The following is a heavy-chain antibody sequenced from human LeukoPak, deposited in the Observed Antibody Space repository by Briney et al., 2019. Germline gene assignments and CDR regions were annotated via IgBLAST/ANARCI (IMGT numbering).Heavy chain of an antibody. Sequence: ASVKVSCKASGYTFTSYYMHWVRQAPGQGLEWMGIINPSGGSTSYAQKFQGRVTMTRDTSTSTVYMELSSLRSEDTAVYYCARDPTVVTRDDAFDIWGQGTMVTVSS. V-gene: IGHV1-46*01. CDR1: GYTFTSYY. J-gene: IGHJ3*02. CDR2: INPSGGST. D-gene: IGHD4-23*01. CDR3: ARDPTVVTRDDAFDI.